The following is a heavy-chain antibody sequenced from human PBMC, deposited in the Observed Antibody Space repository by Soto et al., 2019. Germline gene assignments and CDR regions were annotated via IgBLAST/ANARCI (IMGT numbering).Heavy chain of an antibody. D-gene: IGHD3-10*01. Sequence: EVQLVETGGGLIQPGGSLRLSCAASGLIVSTNYMNWVRQAPGKGLDWVSVLYSGGSTHYAGSVKGRFIISRDNSKTTLYLQMNSLRAEDTAVYYCARDRPGDEGDAFDIWGHGTLVTVSS. V-gene: IGHV3-53*02. J-gene: IGHJ3*02. CDR1: GLIVSTNY. CDR2: LYSGGST. CDR3: ARDRPGDEGDAFDI.